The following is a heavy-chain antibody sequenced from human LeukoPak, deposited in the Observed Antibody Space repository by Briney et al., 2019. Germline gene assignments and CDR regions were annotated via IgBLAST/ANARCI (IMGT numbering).Heavy chain of an antibody. J-gene: IGHJ3*02. CDR3: ASGYCGGACQLGGVDM. D-gene: IGHD2-21*02. CDR2: THYSGST. V-gene: IGHV4-59*01. Sequence: SETLSLTCTVSGGSISSYFWSWIRQPPGKGLEYIGYTHYSGSTNYNPSLKSRVTISLDTSGNQFSLKLSSVTAADTAVYYCASGYCGGACQLGGVDMWGQGTMVTVSS. CDR1: GGSISSYF.